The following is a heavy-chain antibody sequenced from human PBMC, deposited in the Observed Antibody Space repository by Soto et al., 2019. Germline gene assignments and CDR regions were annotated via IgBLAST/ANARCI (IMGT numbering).Heavy chain of an antibody. CDR3: ARLKENYDFWGGYYIAGNRNYFDY. J-gene: IGHJ4*02. Sequence: SETLSLTCTVSGGSISSSSYYWGWIRQPPGKGLEWIGSIYYSGSTYYNPSLKSRVTISVDTSKNQFSLKLSSVTAADTAVYYCARLKENYDFWGGYYIAGNRNYFDYWGQGTLVIVSS. CDR2: IYYSGST. D-gene: IGHD3-3*01. V-gene: IGHV4-39*01. CDR1: GGSISSSSYY.